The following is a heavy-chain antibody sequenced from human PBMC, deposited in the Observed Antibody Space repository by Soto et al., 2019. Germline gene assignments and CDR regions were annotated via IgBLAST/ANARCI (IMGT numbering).Heavy chain of an antibody. V-gene: IGHV1-69*08. CDR2: IIPILGIA. CDR1: GGTFSSYT. Sequence: QVQLVQSGAEVKKPGSSVKVSCKASGGTFSSYTISWVRQAPGQGLEWMGRIIPILGIANYAQKFQGRVTITADKSTSTAYMELSSLRSEDKAVYYCARDRGDGGDNYWGQGTLVTVSS. D-gene: IGHD2-21*02. CDR3: ARDRGDGGDNY. J-gene: IGHJ4*02.